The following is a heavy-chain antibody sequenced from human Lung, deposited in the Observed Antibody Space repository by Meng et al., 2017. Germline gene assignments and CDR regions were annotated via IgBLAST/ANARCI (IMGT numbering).Heavy chain of an antibody. CDR2: IYNSGST. J-gene: IGHJ2*01. V-gene: IGHV4-30-4*01. CDR1: GGSISSSNYY. Sequence: QLHVQGPGPGLPTPSHTLSITVTVCGGSISSSNYYWSWVRPPPGKGLEWSVHIYNSGSTYYNPYLMSRITISVDTSKNHFSLKLISVTAADTAVYYCARGQKGYFDLWGRGTLVTVSS. CDR3: ARGQKGYFDL.